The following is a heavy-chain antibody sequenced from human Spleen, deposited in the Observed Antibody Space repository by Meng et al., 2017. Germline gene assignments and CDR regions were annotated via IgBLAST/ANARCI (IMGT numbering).Heavy chain of an antibody. D-gene: IGHD5-18*01. CDR2: IKSNTDGGTA. CDR3: AKDGGTAMDYFDY. Sequence: GGSLRLSCAASGFYFSNAWMSWVRQAPGKGLEWVGRIKSNTDGGTAEYAAPVTGRFTISRDDSKSTLYLQMNSLRAEDTAVYYCAKDGGTAMDYFDYWGQGTLVTVSS. J-gene: IGHJ4*02. V-gene: IGHV3-15*01. CDR1: GFYFSNAW.